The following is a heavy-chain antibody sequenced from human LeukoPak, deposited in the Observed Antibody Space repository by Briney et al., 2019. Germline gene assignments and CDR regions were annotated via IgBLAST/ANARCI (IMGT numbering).Heavy chain of an antibody. V-gene: IGHV1-69*05. Sequence: GASVKVSCKASGGTFSSNAISWVRQAPGQGLEWMGGIIPIFGTANYAQKFQGRVTITTDESTSTAYMELSSLRSEDTAVYYCARSIFYGDYAPWYYFDYWGQGTLVTVSS. J-gene: IGHJ4*02. D-gene: IGHD4-17*01. CDR1: GGTFSSNA. CDR3: ARSIFYGDYAPWYYFDY. CDR2: IIPIFGTA.